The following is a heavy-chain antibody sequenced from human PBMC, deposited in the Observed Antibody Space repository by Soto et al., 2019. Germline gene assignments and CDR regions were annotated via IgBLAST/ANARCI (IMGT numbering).Heavy chain of an antibody. D-gene: IGHD2-8*01. J-gene: IGHJ4*02. Sequence: QVQLVESGGGVVQPGRSLRLSCAASGFTFSSYAMHWVRQAPGKGLEWVAVISYDGSNKYYADSVKGRFTISRDNSKNTLYLQMNSLRAEDTAVYYCASGYCTNGVCYPYDYWGQGTLVTVSS. CDR2: ISYDGSNK. CDR1: GFTFSSYA. CDR3: ASGYCTNGVCYPYDY. V-gene: IGHV3-30-3*01.